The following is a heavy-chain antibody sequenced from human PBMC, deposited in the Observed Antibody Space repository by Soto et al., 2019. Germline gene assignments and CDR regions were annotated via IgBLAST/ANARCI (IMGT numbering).Heavy chain of an antibody. V-gene: IGHV3-23*01. CDR3: AKTLARQHDYFDY. CDR1: GFTFSSYA. Sequence: EVQLLESGGGLVQPGGSLRLSCAASGFTFSSYAMTWVRQAPGKGLEWVSAISGSGGSTYYADSVKGRFTISRDNSKKTLYLQMNSLRAEDTAVYYCAKTLARQHDYFDYWAQGTLVTVSS. CDR2: ISGSGGST. J-gene: IGHJ4*02.